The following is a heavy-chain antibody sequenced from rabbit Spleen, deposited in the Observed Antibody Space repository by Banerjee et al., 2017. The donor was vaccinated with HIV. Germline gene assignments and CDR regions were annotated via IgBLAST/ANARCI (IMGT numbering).Heavy chain of an antibody. D-gene: IGHD1-1*01. CDR3: AKDGLSGGGGGYSQ. CDR2: INGGGSNK. V-gene: IGHV1S45*01. CDR1: GFDFSSYG. J-gene: IGHJ4*01. Sequence: QEQLVESGGGLVQPGGSLKLSCKASGFDFSSYGVSWVRQAPGKGLEWIGCINGGGSNKWYASWAKGRFTISKTSSTTVTLQMTSLTAADSATHFCAKDGLSGGGGGYSQWGQGTLVTVS.